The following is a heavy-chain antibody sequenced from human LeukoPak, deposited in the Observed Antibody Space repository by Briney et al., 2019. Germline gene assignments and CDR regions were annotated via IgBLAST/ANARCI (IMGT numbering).Heavy chain of an antibody. V-gene: IGHV5-51*01. J-gene: IGHJ3*02. CDR1: GGYW. Sequence: GESLKISCKDSGGYWIGWVRQRPGKGLEWMGIIYPGASDIRYSPSFQGQVTISADGSISTAYLQWSSLKASDTAMYYCARCSTCARSSGYYDAFDIWGQGTMVTVSS. CDR3: ARCSTCARSSGYYDAFDI. CDR2: IYPGASDI. D-gene: IGHD3-22*01.